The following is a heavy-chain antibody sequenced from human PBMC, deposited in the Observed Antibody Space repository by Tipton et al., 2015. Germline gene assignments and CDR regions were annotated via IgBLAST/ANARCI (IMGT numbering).Heavy chain of an antibody. J-gene: IGHJ6*02. D-gene: IGHD1-26*01. CDR3: ASGDNIVPLGIGTLHFFGMDV. CDR2: IIVLFGET. Sequence: QLVQSGAEVKKPGSSVKVSCKASGGTFSNYAISWVRQAPGQGLEWVGGIIVLFGETNYAQNFQGRVTISADGSTSTAYMQLNSLRADDTAIYYCASGDNIVPLGIGTLHFFGMDVWGQGTTVTVSS. V-gene: IGHV1-69*01. CDR1: GGTFSNYA.